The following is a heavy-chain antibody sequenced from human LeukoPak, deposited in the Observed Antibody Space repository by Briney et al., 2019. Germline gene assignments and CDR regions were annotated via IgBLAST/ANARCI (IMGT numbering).Heavy chain of an antibody. CDR2: ISYDVSTK. CDR1: GFTFRRHA. CDR3: AKDRWFGELSHYYYGMDV. V-gene: IGHV3-30*18. J-gene: IGHJ6*02. Sequence: PGGSLRLSCAASGFTFRRHAMHRVRQAPGKGLEWVAVISYDVSTKYYADSVKGRFTISRDNSENTLHLQMNSLGADDTAVYYCAKDRWFGELSHYYYGMDVWGQGTTVTVSS. D-gene: IGHD3-10*01.